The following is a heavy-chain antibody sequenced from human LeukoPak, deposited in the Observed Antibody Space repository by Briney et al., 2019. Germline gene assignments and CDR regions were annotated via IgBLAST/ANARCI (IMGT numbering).Heavy chain of an antibody. Sequence: GGSLRLSCAASGFTFSSYWMSWVRQAPGKGLEWVANIKQDGSEKYYVDSVKGRFTISRDNAKTSLYLQMDSLRAEDTAVYFCARPQTTLVRGVIIPYYFDSWGQGTQVTVSS. CDR3: ARPQTTLVRGVIIPYYFDS. CDR2: IKQDGSEK. CDR1: GFTFSSYW. V-gene: IGHV3-7*01. J-gene: IGHJ4*02. D-gene: IGHD3-10*01.